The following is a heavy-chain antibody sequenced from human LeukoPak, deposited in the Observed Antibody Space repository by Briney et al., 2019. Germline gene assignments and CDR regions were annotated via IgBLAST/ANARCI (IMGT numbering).Heavy chain of an antibody. CDR1: GGSISSSSYY. CDR2: INHSGST. V-gene: IGHV4-39*07. CDR3: ARHFRGSYVLDY. Sequence: SETLSLTCTVSGGSISSSSYYWGWIRQPPGKGLEWIGEINHSGSTNYNPSLKSRVTISVDTSKNQFSLKLSSVTAADTAVYYCARHFRGSYVLDYWGQGTLVTVSS. J-gene: IGHJ4*02. D-gene: IGHD3-16*01.